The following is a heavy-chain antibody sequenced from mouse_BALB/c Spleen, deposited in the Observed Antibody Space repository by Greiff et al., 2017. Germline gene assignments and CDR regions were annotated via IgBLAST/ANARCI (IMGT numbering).Heavy chain of an antibody. CDR3: ARRNYPRAMDY. V-gene: IGHV1-9*01. CDR1: GYTFSSYW. D-gene: IGHD2-1*01. Sequence: VKLQESGAELMKPGASVKISCKATGYTFSSYWIEWVKQRPGHGLEWIGEILPGSGSTNYNEKFKGKATFTADTSSNTAYMQLSSLTSEDSAVYYCARRNYPRAMDYWGQGTSVTVSS. J-gene: IGHJ4*01. CDR2: ILPGSGST.